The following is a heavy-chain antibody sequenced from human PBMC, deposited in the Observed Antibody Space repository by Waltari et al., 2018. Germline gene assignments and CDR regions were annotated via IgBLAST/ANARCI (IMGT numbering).Heavy chain of an antibody. D-gene: IGHD3-3*01. J-gene: IGHJ3*01. CDR3: ARDRRRFGSGVADGCDF. CDR2: ISVNNGNT. V-gene: IGHV1-18*01. Sequence: QVQLLQSGAKGKQSAALMKVFCMAAGYNFSAYDITWVRQAPGQGLEWMGWISVNNGNTNYAQQFQGRCTMTTDTSTKTAYMELRSLRSEDAAVYYCARDRRRFGSGVADGCDFWGQGTIVTVSS. CDR1: GYNFSAYD.